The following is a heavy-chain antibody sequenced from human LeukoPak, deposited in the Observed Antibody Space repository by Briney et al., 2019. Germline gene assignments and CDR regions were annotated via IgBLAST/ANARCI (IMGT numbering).Heavy chain of an antibody. CDR1: GFNFANHA. CDR2: ISGGGDIT. Sequence: EGSLRLSCAASGFNFANHAMSWVRQTPGKGLEWVSAISGGGDITYYADSVTGRFTISRDNSKDTLFLQMHSLRAEDTAVYYCAKAPYSSGWTTFDYWGQGTLVTVSS. D-gene: IGHD6-19*01. CDR3: AKAPYSSGWTTFDY. V-gene: IGHV3-23*01. J-gene: IGHJ4*02.